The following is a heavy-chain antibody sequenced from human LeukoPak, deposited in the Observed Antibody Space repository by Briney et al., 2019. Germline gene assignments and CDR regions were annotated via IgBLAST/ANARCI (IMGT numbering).Heavy chain of an antibody. J-gene: IGHJ4*02. CDR1: GYTFTSYG. V-gene: IGHV1-18*01. D-gene: IGHD6-19*01. CDR2: ISAYNGNT. Sequence: APVKVSCKASGYTFTSYGISWVRQAPGQGLEWMGWISAYNGNTNYAQKLQGRVTMTTDTSTSTAYMELRSLRSDDTAVYYCAREVAGASPFHYWGQGTLVTVSS. CDR3: AREVAGASPFHY.